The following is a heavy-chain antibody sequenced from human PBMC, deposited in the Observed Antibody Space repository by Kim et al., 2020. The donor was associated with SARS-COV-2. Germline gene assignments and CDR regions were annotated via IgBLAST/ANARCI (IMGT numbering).Heavy chain of an antibody. CDR2: INPDSGDT. Sequence: ASVKVSCKTSEFTFTGYYIHWVRQAPGQGLEWMGRINPDSGDTNSAQKFQDRVTMTRDISTRTAYMEVSRLRSDDTAVYYCARGVPVAIRFDQYYYGM. CDR1: EFTFTGYY. D-gene: IGHD2-2*02. V-gene: IGHV1-2*06. J-gene: IGHJ6*01. CDR3: ARGVPVAIRFDQYYYGM.